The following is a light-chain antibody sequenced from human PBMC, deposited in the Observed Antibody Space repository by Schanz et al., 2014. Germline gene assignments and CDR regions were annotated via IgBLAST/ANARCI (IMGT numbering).Light chain of an antibody. Sequence: QSALTQSASVSGSPGQSITISCTGTSSDVGSYNLVSWYQHHPGKAPKLMIYEGTKRPSGVSNRFSGSKSGNRASLTISVLQAEDEADYYCSSYTTSNTPVFGGGTKLTVL. CDR3: SSYTTSNTPV. CDR1: SSDVGSYNL. J-gene: IGLJ2*01. CDR2: EGT. V-gene: IGLV2-14*02.